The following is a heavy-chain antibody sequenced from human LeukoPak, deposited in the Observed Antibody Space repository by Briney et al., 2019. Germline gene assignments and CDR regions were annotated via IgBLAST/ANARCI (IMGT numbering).Heavy chain of an antibody. CDR2: INPNSGNT. CDR3: ARGLYSSSLFYYYYYMDV. D-gene: IGHD6-13*01. Sequence: GASVKVSCKASGYTFTSYDINWVRQATGQGLEWMGWINPNSGNTGYAQKFQGRVTMTSNTSISTAYMELSSLRSEDTAVYYCARGLYSSSLFYYYYYMDVWGKGTTVTISS. J-gene: IGHJ6*03. CDR1: GYTFTSYD. V-gene: IGHV1-8*01.